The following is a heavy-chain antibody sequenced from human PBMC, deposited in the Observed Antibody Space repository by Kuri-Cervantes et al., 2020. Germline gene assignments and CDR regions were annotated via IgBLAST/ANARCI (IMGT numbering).Heavy chain of an antibody. CDR2: IYYSGST. CDR1: GGSVNNNNYY. V-gene: IGHV4-61*01. Sequence: GSLRLSCTVSGGSVNNNNYYWTWIRQPPGKGLEWIGYIYYSGSTNYNPSLKSRVTISVDTSKNQFSLKLSSVTAADTAVYYCARLISGYYYYGMDVWGQGTTVTVSS. CDR3: ARLISGYYYYGMDV. J-gene: IGHJ6*02. D-gene: IGHD2-15*01.